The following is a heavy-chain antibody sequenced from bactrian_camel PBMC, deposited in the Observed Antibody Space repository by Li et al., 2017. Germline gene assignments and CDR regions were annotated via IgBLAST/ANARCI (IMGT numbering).Heavy chain of an antibody. Sequence: HVQLVESGGGSVRAGGSLRLSCVASGATQDIGCMGWFRQVPGLEREGIGSIDSDGITTYADSLEARFTISRDNAKSTLYLQMNNLKPEDTAMYYCAADFGPYCSGPYLTRRANFEGQGTQVTVS. V-gene: IGHV3S53*01. D-gene: IGHD2*01. CDR1: GATQDIGC. J-gene: IGHJ4*01. CDR2: IDSDGIT.